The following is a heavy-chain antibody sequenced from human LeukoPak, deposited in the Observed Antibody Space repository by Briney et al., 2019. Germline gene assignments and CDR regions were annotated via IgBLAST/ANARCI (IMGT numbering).Heavy chain of an antibody. D-gene: IGHD2-15*01. J-gene: IGHJ4*02. Sequence: KSGEPLNISCKSAEYSFATYWIGWGRQMRGQGLEWMGIIFPGDSDTSYSPSFQGQVTISADKSISTAYLQWSSLKASDTAIYYCASEYCSGGNCYFVYWGQGTLVTVSS. CDR1: EYSFATYW. CDR3: ASEYCSGGNCYFVY. CDR2: IFPGDSDT. V-gene: IGHV5-51*01.